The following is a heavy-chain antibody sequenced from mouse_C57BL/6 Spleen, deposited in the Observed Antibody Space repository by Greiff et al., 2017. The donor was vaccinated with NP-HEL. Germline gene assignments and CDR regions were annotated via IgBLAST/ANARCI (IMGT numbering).Heavy chain of an antibody. CDR2: IDPANGNT. Sequence: EVQLQQSVAELVRPGASVKLSCTASGFTFKNSYMHWVKQRPEQGLEWIGRIDPANGNTNYAPKFQGKATMTVDTSSNTAYLQLSSLTSEDDAVYYCAGEDATVVATGDFDYWGQGTTLTVSS. CDR3: AGEDATVVATGDFDY. CDR1: GFTFKNSY. V-gene: IGHV14-3*01. J-gene: IGHJ2*01. D-gene: IGHD1-1*01.